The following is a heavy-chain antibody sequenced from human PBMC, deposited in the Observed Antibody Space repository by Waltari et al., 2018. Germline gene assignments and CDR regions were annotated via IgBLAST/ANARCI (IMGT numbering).Heavy chain of an antibody. D-gene: IGHD1-26*01. J-gene: IGHJ5*02. CDR2: IYSCWSA. CDR3: SRDRTWSIVGATGWFDP. Sequence: QVQLQETGPGLVKPPETLSLTCTVPGGSISRSYWSWIRQPPGKGLEWIGDIYSCWSANYNPSLKSRVTISVDTSKNQFSLKLSSVTAADTAVYYCSRDRTWSIVGATGWFDPWGQGTLVTVSS. CDR1: GGSISRSY. V-gene: IGHV4-59*01.